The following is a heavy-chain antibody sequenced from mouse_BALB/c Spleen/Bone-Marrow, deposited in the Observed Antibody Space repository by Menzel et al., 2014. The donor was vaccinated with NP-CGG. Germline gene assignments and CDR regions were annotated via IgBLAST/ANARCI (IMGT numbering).Heavy chain of an antibody. CDR2: INPYNGDT. CDR3: ARSAYYGSSYFDY. CDR1: GYSFTGYF. D-gene: IGHD1-1*01. V-gene: IGHV1-20*02. J-gene: IGHJ2*01. Sequence: VQLQQSGPELVKPGASVKISCKASGYSFTGYFMNWVMQSHGKSLEWIGRINPYNGDTFYNQKFKGKATLTVDKSSSTAHMELRSLASEDSAGYYCARSAYYGSSYFDYWGQGTTLTVSS.